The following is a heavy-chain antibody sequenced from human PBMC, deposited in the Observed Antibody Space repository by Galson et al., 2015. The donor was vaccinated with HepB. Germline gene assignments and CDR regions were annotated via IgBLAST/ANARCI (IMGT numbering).Heavy chain of an antibody. CDR2: ISGSGGST. CDR3: AKQIYYDTSGQGDAFDI. CDR1: GFTLSNYA. V-gene: IGHV3-23*01. Sequence: SLRLSCAASGFTLSNYAMSWVRQAPGKGLEWVSAISGSGGSTYYADSVKGRFTISRDNSKNTLYVQMNSLRAEDTAVYFCAKQIYYDTSGQGDAFDIWGQGTMVTVSS. J-gene: IGHJ3*02. D-gene: IGHD3-22*01.